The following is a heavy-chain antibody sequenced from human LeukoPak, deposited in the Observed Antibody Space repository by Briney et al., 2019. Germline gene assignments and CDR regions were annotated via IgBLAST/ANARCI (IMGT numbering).Heavy chain of an antibody. J-gene: IGHJ4*02. D-gene: IGHD2-21*01. CDR1: EFTFSSFE. Sequence: QPGGSLRLSCAASEFTFSSFEMNWVRQAPGKGLEWISYISRSARTTYYADSVKGRFTISRDNAKNSLYLQMHSLRAEDTAIYYCANSRWLGDFFDSWGQGSLVTVSS. V-gene: IGHV3-48*03. CDR3: ANSRWLGDFFDS. CDR2: ISRSARTT.